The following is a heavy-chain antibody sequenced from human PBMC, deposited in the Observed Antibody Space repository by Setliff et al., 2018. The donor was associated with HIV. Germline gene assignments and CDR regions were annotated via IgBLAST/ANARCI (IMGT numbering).Heavy chain of an antibody. J-gene: IGHJ5*02. Sequence: LSLTCSVSGGSISSGGYYWSWIRQHPGKGLEWIGYIYYSGSTHYNASLRSRGSISRDTSKNQFSLKLSSVTAADTAVYYCARDKLRTYYNFWSGYAPQHNWFDPWGQGTLVTVSS. V-gene: IGHV4-31*03. CDR3: ARDKLRTYYNFWSGYAPQHNWFDP. D-gene: IGHD3-3*01. CDR1: GGSISSGGYY. CDR2: IYYSGST.